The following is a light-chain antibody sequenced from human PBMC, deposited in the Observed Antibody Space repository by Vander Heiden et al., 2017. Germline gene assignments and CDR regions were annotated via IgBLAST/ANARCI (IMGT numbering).Light chain of an antibody. CDR3: QVWDSPSKHVV. CDR1: NIGSES. CDR2: DDS. J-gene: IGLJ2*01. V-gene: IGLV3-21*02. Sequence: SYVLTQPPSVSVAPGQTARITCGGNNIGSESVHWYQQKPGQAPLLVVYDDSDRPSGIPERFSGSNSGNTATLTISRVEAGDEADYFCQVWDSPSKHVVFGGGTKLTVL.